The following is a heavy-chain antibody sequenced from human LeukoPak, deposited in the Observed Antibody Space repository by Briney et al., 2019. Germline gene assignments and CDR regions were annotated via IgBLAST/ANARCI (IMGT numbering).Heavy chain of an antibody. V-gene: IGHV4-59*01. CDR2: TYYSGST. CDR3: ARGLPLPGGYFDY. J-gene: IGHJ4*02. D-gene: IGHD5-18*01. Sequence: SETLSLTCTVSGGSISSYYWSWIRQPPGKGLEWIGYTYYSGSTNYNPSLKSRVTISVDTSKNQFSLKLSSVTAADTAVYYCARGLPLPGGYFDYWGQGTLVTVSS. CDR1: GGSISSYY.